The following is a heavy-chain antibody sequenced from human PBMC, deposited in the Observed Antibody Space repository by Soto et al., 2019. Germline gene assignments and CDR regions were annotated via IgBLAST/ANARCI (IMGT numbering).Heavy chain of an antibody. CDR2: ISYDGSNK. D-gene: IGHD6-19*01. CDR1: GFTFSSYA. Sequence: QVQLVESGGGVVQPGRSLRLSCAASGFTFSSYAMHWVRQAPGKGLEWVAVISYDGSNKYYADSVKGRFTISRDNSKNTLYLQMNSLRAEDTAVYYCARGGDGWYANPIDYWGLGTLVTVSS. CDR3: ARGGDGWYANPIDY. J-gene: IGHJ4*02. V-gene: IGHV3-30-3*01.